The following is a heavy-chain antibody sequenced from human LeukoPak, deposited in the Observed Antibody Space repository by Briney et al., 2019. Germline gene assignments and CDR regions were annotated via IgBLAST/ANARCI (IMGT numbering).Heavy chain of an antibody. Sequence: GGSLRLSCAASGFTFSSYGMHWVRQAPGKGLEWVAVIWYDGSNKYYADSVKGRFTISRDNSKRTLYLQMNSLRAEDTAVYYCAKDHDDSSGYYYAAFDIWGQGTMVTVSS. CDR3: AKDHDDSSGYYYAAFDI. J-gene: IGHJ3*02. CDR1: GFTFSSYG. CDR2: IWYDGSNK. D-gene: IGHD3-22*01. V-gene: IGHV3-33*06.